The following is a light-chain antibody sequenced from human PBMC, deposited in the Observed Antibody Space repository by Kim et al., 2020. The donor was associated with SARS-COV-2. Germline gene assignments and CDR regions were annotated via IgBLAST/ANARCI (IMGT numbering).Light chain of an antibody. V-gene: IGLV8-61*01. CDR3: LLYMGGGTYA. CDR1: YY. CDR2: GTD. Sequence: YYPCWYQQIPGQTPRTIIYGTDVRSSGVSDRFSGSILGNKAALTITRAQADDEADYYCLLYMGGGTYAFGPGTKVTVL. J-gene: IGLJ1*01.